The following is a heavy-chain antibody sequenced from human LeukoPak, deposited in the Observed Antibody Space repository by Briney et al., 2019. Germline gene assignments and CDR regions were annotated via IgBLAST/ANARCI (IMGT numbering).Heavy chain of an antibody. D-gene: IGHD2-15*01. CDR1: GASISSGSNY. V-gene: IGHV4-39*07. CDR2: IYSSGST. Sequence: SETLSLTCSVSGASISSGSNYWGWIRQPPGKTLEWIGSIYSSGSTYYNSSLQSRVIIIIDTPKNHFSLTLSSVTAADTAVYYCARGVRSTNCSGGSCYSGQNWFDPWGQGTLVTVSS. J-gene: IGHJ5*02. CDR3: ARGVRSTNCSGGSCYSGQNWFDP.